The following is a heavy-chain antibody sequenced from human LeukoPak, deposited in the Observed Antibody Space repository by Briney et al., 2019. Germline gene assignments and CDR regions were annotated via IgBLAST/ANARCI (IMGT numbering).Heavy chain of an antibody. V-gene: IGHV1-3*01. Sequence: ASVKVSYKASGYTFTSYAMHWVRQAPGQRLEWMGWINAGNGNTKYSQKFQGRVTITRDTSASTAYMELSSLRSEDTAVYYCARDRTLWFGELYFDYWGQGTLVTVSS. J-gene: IGHJ4*02. CDR1: GYTFTSYA. D-gene: IGHD3-10*01. CDR3: ARDRTLWFGELYFDY. CDR2: INAGNGNT.